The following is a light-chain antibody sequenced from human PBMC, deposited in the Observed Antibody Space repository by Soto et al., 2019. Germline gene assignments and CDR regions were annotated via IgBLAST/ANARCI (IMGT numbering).Light chain of an antibody. CDR2: DVS. J-gene: IGKJ4*01. CDR3: QQYGSSPLT. CDR1: QSVGNTY. Sequence: EIVLTQSPGTLSLSPGERATLSCRASQSVGNTYLVWYQQKPGQPPRFLMYDVSTRATGIPDRFSGSGSGTDFTLTISRLEPEDFAVYYCQQYGSSPLTFGGGTKVEIE. V-gene: IGKV3-20*01.